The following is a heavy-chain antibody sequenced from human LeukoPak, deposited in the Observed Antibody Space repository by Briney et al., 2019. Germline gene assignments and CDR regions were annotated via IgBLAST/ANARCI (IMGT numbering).Heavy chain of an antibody. Sequence: GASVKVSCKASGYRFTTDMYTIHWLRQAPGHRLDWMGWINAGNGNTKYSQKFQGRVTITGDTSARTVYMEVSSLVSEDTAVYYCARDSDSSGWSWVYWGQGTLVTVSS. CDR1: GYRFTTDMYT. D-gene: IGHD6-19*01. V-gene: IGHV1-3*01. CDR3: ARDSDSSGWSWVY. J-gene: IGHJ4*02. CDR2: INAGNGNT.